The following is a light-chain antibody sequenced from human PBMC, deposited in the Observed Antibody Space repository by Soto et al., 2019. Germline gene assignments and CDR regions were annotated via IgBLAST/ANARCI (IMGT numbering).Light chain of an antibody. J-gene: IGLJ1*01. V-gene: IGLV2-14*03. CDR3: SSYTGTSTQV. CDR2: DVS. CDR1: NSDVGDYRS. Sequence: QSALTQPASVSGSPGQSITISCTGTNSDVGDYRSVSWYQQHPGKAPKLVIYDVSNRPSGVSYRFSGSKSGNTASLTISGLQAEDEADYYCSSYTGTSTQVFGTGTKVTVL.